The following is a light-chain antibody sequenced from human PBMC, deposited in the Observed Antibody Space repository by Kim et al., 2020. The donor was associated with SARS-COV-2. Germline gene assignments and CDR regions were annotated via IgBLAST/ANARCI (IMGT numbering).Light chain of an antibody. CDR1: NSNIGSNA. V-gene: IGLV1-44*01. CDR2: TNN. CDR3: AAWDDSLSGWV. J-gene: IGLJ3*02. Sequence: QSVLTQPPSASGTPGQRVAISCSGTNSNIGSNAVHWYQQLPGTAPKLLIYTNNQRPSGVPDRFSGSKSGTSASLAISGLQSEDEAAYYCAAWDDSLSGWVFGGGTKLTVL.